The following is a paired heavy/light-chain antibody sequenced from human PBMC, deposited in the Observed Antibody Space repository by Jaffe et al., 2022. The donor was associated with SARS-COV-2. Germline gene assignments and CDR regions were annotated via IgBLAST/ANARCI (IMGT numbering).Heavy chain of an antibody. CDR2: ISAYNGDT. D-gene: IGHD2-2*01. CDR3: ARSTRYQLLNEGDY. Sequence: QVQLVQSGAEVKKPGASVKVSCKASGYAFTTHGITWVRQAPGQGLEWMGWISAYNGDTNYAQKLQGRVTMTTDTSTSTAYMELRSLRSDDTAVYYCARSTRYQLLNEGDYWGQGTLVTVSS. V-gene: IGHV1-18*01. J-gene: IGHJ4*02. CDR1: GYAFTTHG.
Light chain of an antibody. J-gene: IGKJ1*01. V-gene: IGKV1-39*01. CDR1: QSISSY. CDR2: AAS. Sequence: DIQMTQSPSSLSASVGDRVTITCRASQSISSYLNWYQQKPGKAPKLLIYAASSLQSGVPSRFSGSGSGTDFTLTISSLQPEDFATYYCQQSYSTPLWTFGQGTKVEIK. CDR3: QQSYSTPLWT.